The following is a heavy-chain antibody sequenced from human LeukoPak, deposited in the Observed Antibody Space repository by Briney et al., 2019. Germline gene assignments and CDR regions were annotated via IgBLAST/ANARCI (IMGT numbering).Heavy chain of an antibody. D-gene: IGHD2-2*01. J-gene: IGHJ5*02. Sequence: PSETLSLTCNVSGYSISSGYYWGWIRQPPGKGLEWIGSIYHSGSTYYNPSLRSRVTISVDTSKTQFSLKLSSVTAADTAVYYCARARPGGYCSSTSCTLLSWFDPWGQGTLVTVSS. CDR2: IYHSGST. CDR3: ARARPGGYCSSTSCTLLSWFDP. V-gene: IGHV4-38-2*02. CDR1: GYSISSGYY.